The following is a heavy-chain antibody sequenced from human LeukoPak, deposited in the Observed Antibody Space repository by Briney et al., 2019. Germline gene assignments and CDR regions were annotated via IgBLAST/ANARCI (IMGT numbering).Heavy chain of an antibody. Sequence: GGSLRLSCTASGFTFINYSMNWVRQAPGKGLEWVSSISTNSAFIYYADSVRGRFTISRDNSEKTVFLQMNSVRPDDTAVYFCARDAAMTYRGYFDIWGRGTLVTVSS. CDR2: ISTNSAFI. CDR1: GFTFINYS. J-gene: IGHJ2*01. V-gene: IGHV3-21*01. D-gene: IGHD2-21*01. CDR3: ARDAAMTYRGYFDI.